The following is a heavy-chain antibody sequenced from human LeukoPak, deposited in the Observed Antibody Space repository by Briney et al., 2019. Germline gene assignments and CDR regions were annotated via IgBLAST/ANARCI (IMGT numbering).Heavy chain of an antibody. D-gene: IGHD3-22*01. J-gene: IGHJ6*03. CDR3: ARVSGYYHNYYYYYMDV. CDR1: GGSISSYY. Sequence: SETLSLTCTVSGGSISSYYWSWIRQPAGKGLEWIGRIYTSGSTNYNPSLTSRVTMSVDTSTNQFSLKLSSVTAADTAVYYCARVSGYYHNYYYYYMDVWGKGTTVTISS. V-gene: IGHV4-4*07. CDR2: IYTSGST.